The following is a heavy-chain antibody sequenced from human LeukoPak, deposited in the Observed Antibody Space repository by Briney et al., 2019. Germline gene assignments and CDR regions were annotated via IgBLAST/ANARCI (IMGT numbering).Heavy chain of an antibody. CDR1: GGTFSSYA. CDR2: IIPILGIA. D-gene: IGHD6-13*01. V-gene: IGHV1-69*04. CDR3: ARRGREQQHNDAFDI. Sequence: ASVKVSCKASGGTFSSYAISWVRQAPGQGLEWMGRIIPILGIANYAQKFQGRVTITADKSTSTAYMELSSLRSEDTAVYYCARRGREQQHNDAFDIWGQGTMVTVSS. J-gene: IGHJ3*02.